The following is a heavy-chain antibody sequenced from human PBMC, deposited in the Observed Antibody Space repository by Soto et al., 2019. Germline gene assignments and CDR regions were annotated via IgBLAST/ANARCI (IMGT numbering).Heavy chain of an antibody. V-gene: IGHV6-1*01. D-gene: IGHD6-13*01. J-gene: IGHJ5*02. Sequence: SPALSLTCAISGDSVSSNSAAWNWIRKSPSRGLEWLGRTYYRSKWYNDYAVSVKSRITINPDTSKNQFSLQLNSVTPEDTAVYYCARVYYSSSSNWFDPWGQGTLVTVSS. CDR2: TYYRSKWYN. CDR1: GDSVSSNSAA. CDR3: ARVYYSSSSNWFDP.